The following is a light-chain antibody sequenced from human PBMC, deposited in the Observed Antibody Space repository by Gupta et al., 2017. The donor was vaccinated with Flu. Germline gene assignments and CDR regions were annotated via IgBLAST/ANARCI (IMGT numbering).Light chain of an antibody. CDR3: CSYAGSYTWV. CDR2: DVS. Sequence: QSALTQPRSVSGSPGQSVTISCTGTSSDVGGYNYVSWYQQHPGKAPKLMIYDVSKRPSGVPDRFAGSKSGNTASLTISGRQGEDEADYYCCSYAGSYTWVFGGGTKLTVL. V-gene: IGLV2-11*01. CDR1: SSDVGGYNY. J-gene: IGLJ3*02.